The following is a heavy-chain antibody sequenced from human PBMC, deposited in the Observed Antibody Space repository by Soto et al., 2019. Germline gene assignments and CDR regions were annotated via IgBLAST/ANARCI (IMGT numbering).Heavy chain of an antibody. V-gene: IGHV3-30*04. CDR1: GFAFSSYA. CDR3: AREIERLLGY. J-gene: IGHJ4*02. Sequence: QVQLVESGGGVVQPGRSLRLSCAASGFAFSSYAMHWVRQAPGKGLEWVAVISYDGRNKYYADSVKGRFTISRDNSKNTPYLQMNSLRAEDTAVYYCAREIERLLGYWGQGTLVTVSS. D-gene: IGHD3-3*01. CDR2: ISYDGRNK.